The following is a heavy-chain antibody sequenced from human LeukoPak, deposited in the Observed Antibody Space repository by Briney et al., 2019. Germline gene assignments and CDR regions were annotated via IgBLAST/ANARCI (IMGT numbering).Heavy chain of an antibody. CDR1: GYSISSGYY. CDR3: ARQGGGDWNLDY. Sequence: PSETLSLTCAVSGYSISSGYYWGWIRQPPGKGLEWIGSIYHSGSTYYNPSLKSRVTISVDTPKNQFSLKLSPVTAADTAVYYCARQGGGDWNLDYWGQGTLVTVSS. D-gene: IGHD2-21*02. CDR2: IYHSGST. J-gene: IGHJ4*02. V-gene: IGHV4-38-2*01.